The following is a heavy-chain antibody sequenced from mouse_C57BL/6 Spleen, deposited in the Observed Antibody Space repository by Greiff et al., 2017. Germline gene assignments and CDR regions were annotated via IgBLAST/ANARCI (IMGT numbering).Heavy chain of an antibody. CDR2: IYPGDGDT. CDR1: GYAFSSSW. D-gene: IGHD1-1*01. J-gene: IGHJ4*01. Sequence: QVQLQQSGPELVKPGASVKISCKASGYAFSSSWMNWVKQRPGKGLEWIGRIYPGDGDTNYNGKFKGKATLTADKSSSTAYMQLSSLTSEDSAVYFCAITTVVATGYYYAMDYWGQGTSVTVSS. V-gene: IGHV1-82*01. CDR3: AITTVVATGYYYAMDY.